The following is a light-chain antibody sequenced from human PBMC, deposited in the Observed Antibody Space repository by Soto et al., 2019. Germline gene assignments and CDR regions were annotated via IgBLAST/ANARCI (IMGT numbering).Light chain of an antibody. CDR3: GSLDGSLSAYV. CDR1: GSNIGVNS. V-gene: IGLV1-51*01. Sequence: QSVMPQPPSVSAAPGQKVTLSCSGSGSNIGVNSVSWYQQLPVTDPKLLIYDDNKRPSGIPDRLSGSKSGTSAPLGITGFQTGYEADYYCGSLDGSLSAYVLGTGTKLTVL. J-gene: IGLJ1*01. CDR2: DDN.